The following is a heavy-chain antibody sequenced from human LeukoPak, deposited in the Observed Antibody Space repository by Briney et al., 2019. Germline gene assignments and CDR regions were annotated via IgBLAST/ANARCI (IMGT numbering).Heavy chain of an antibody. CDR3: ARAGYSSSWYVLTWFDP. CDR2: INHSGST. D-gene: IGHD6-13*01. Sequence: SETLSLTCAVYGGSFSGYYWSWIRQPPGKGLEWIGEINHSGSTNYNPSLKSRVTISVDTSKNQFSLKLSSVTAADTCVYYCARAGYSSSWYVLTWFDPWGQGTLVTVSS. J-gene: IGHJ5*02. V-gene: IGHV4-34*01. CDR1: GGSFSGYY.